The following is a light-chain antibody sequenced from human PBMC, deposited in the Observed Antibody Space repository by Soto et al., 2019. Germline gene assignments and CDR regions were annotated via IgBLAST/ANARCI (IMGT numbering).Light chain of an antibody. CDR2: DAS. CDR1: QSVGSSS. Sequence: EIVLTQSPDTLSLSPGERATLSCRASQSVGSSSLAWYQQKPGQAPRLLLYDASSRATDIPDRFSGSGSGPDFTLTISRLEPEDFAVYYCQHYGGSPPRYTFGQGTKLEIK. V-gene: IGKV3-20*01. J-gene: IGKJ2*01. CDR3: QHYGGSPPRYT.